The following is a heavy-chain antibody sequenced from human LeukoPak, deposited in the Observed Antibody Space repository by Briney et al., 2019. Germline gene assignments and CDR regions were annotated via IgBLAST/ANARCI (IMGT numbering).Heavy chain of an antibody. Sequence: SETLSLTCTVSGGSIGSSSYYWGWIRQPPGKGLAWIGSIYYSGSTYYNPSLKSRVTISVDTSKNQFSLKLSSVTAADTAVYYCASLRERSYYARGFDYWGQGTLVIVSS. CDR2: IYYSGST. D-gene: IGHD1-26*01. CDR3: ASLRERSYYARGFDY. CDR1: GGSIGSSSYY. V-gene: IGHV4-39*01. J-gene: IGHJ4*02.